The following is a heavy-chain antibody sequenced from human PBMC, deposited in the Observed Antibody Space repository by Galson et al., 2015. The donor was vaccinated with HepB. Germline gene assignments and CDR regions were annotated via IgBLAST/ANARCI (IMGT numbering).Heavy chain of an antibody. CDR1: GYSFTSYW. CDR2: IDPSDSYT. Sequence: QSGAEVKKPGESLRISCKGSGYSFTSYWISWVRQMPGKGLEWMGRIDPSDSYTNYSPSFQGHVTISADKSISTAYLQWSSLKASDTAMYYCARHMGQDYYDSSGYYYWGQGTLVTVSS. CDR3: ARHMGQDYYDSSGYYY. J-gene: IGHJ4*02. V-gene: IGHV5-10-1*01. D-gene: IGHD3-22*01.